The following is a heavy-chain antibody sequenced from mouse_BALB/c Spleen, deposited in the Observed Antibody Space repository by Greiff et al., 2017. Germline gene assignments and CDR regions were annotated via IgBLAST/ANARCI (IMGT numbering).Heavy chain of an antibody. D-gene: IGHD2-4*01. CDR1: GFTFSDYY. V-gene: IGHV5-4*02. J-gene: IGHJ4*01. CDR2: ISDGGSYT. Sequence: EVHLVESGGGLVKPGGSLKLSCAASGFTFSDYYMYWVRQTPEKRLEWVATISDGGSYTYYPDSVKGRFTISRDNAKNNLYLQMSSLKSEDTAMYYCARDSMITTGYAMDYWGQGTSVTVSS. CDR3: ARDSMITTGYAMDY.